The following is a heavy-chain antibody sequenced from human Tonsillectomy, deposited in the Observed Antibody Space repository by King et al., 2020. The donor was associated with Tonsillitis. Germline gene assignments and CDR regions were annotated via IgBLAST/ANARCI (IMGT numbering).Heavy chain of an antibody. V-gene: IGHV2-70*11. D-gene: IGHD6-13*01. Sequence: TLKESGPSLVKPTQTLTLTCTFSGFSLSTSGMCVSWIRQPPGKALEWLARIDWDDDKYYSTSLKTRLTISKDTSKNQVVLTMTNRDPVDTATYYCARSYPLAAPLTDAVDIWGQGRMVTVSS. CDR3: ARSYPLAAPLTDAVDI. J-gene: IGHJ3*02. CDR1: GFSLSTSGMC. CDR2: IDWDDDK.